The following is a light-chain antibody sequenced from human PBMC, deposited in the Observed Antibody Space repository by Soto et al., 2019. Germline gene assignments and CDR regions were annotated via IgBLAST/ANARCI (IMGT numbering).Light chain of an antibody. CDR2: GAS. CDR3: QQYGSSPTEAPWT. V-gene: IGKV3-20*01. J-gene: IGKJ1*01. Sequence: EMVLTQSPGTRSLSPVERATLSCRASQSVSSSYLAWYQQKPGQAPRLLIYGASSRATGIPDRFSGSGSGTDFTLTISRLEPEDFALYYCQQYGSSPTEAPWTFGQGTKVDIK. CDR1: QSVSSSY.